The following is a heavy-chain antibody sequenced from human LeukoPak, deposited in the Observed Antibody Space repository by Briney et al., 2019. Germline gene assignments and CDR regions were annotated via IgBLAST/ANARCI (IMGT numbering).Heavy chain of an antibody. CDR3: AADSKYWWGVSGYYYMDV. CDR1: GFTFTSSA. Sequence: ASVKVSCKASGFTFTSSAVQWVRQARGQRLEWIGWIVVGSGNTNYAQKFQEGVTITRDMSTSTAYMELSSLRSEDTAVYYCAADSKYWWGVSGYYYMDVWGKGTTVTVSS. CDR2: IVVGSGNT. V-gene: IGHV1-58*01. J-gene: IGHJ6*03. D-gene: IGHD2-15*01.